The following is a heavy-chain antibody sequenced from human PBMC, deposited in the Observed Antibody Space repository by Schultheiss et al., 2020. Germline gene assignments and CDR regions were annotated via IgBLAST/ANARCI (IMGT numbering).Heavy chain of an antibody. CDR3: ARARITMVRGVMGSRNWFDP. Sequence: SETLSLTCAVYGGSFSGYYWSWIRQPPGKGLEWIGEINHSGSTNYNPSLKSRVTISVDTSKNQFSLKLSSVTAADTAVYYCARARITMVRGVMGSRNWFDPWGQGTLVTVSS. CDR2: INHSGST. J-gene: IGHJ5*02. D-gene: IGHD3-10*01. CDR1: GGSFSGYY. V-gene: IGHV4-34*01.